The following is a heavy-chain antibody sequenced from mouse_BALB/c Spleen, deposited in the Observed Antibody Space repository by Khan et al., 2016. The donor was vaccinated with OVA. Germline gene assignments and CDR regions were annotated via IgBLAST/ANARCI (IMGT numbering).Heavy chain of an antibody. J-gene: IGHJ3*01. CDR3: ARLAYYYNSEGFAY. CDR1: GFTFSTYG. CDR2: ISSGGHYT. V-gene: IGHV5-6*01. Sequence: EVELVESGGDLVKTGGSLKLSCAASGFTFSTYGMSWVRQTPDKRLEWVATISSGGHYTYYIDSVKGRFTISRDNAKNILYRQMTSLRSEDTAMYYCARLAYYYNSEGFAYWGKGTLVTVSA. D-gene: IGHD1-1*01.